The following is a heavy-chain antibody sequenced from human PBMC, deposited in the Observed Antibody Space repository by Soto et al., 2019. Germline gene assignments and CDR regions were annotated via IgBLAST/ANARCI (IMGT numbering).Heavy chain of an antibody. Sequence: WTWIRQHPGKGLEWIGCIFYSGLTYYNPSVRSRVSISLDTSKNEFSLKVSSVTAADTAVYYCARTPGFSYGFGWFDPWGQGALVTVSS. J-gene: IGHJ5*02. D-gene: IGHD5-18*01. CDR3: ARTPGFSYGFGWFDP. V-gene: IGHV4-31*02. CDR2: IFYSGLT.